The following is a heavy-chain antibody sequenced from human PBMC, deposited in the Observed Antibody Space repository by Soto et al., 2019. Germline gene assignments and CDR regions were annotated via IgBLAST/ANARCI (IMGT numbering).Heavy chain of an antibody. J-gene: IGHJ6*02. V-gene: IGHV1-69*13. CDR1: GGSFRTYT. CDR3: TRDRGGNRLYYAMAV. Sequence: GASVKVSCKASGGSFRTYTTSWVRQAPGQGLEWVGGIIPIFGTVNYAQKLRDRVTITADESTSTAYMELTNLRSEDTAVYYCTRDRGGNRLYYAMAVWGQGTTVTVSS. CDR2: IIPIFGTV.